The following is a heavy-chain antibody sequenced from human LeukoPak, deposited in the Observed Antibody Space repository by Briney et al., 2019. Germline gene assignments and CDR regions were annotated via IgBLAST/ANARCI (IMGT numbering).Heavy chain of an antibody. Sequence: ASVKVSCKASRYTFTGYYMHWVRQAPGQGLEWMGRINPNSGGTNYAQKFQGRVTMTRDTSISTAYMELSRLRSDDTAVYYCARPNPGIAAAGTPGGFDPWGQGTLVTVS. D-gene: IGHD6-13*01. J-gene: IGHJ5*02. CDR3: ARPNPGIAAAGTPGGFDP. CDR1: RYTFTGYY. CDR2: INPNSGGT. V-gene: IGHV1-2*06.